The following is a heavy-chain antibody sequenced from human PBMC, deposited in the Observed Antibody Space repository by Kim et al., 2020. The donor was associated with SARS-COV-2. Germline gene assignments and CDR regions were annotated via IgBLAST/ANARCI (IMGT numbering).Heavy chain of an antibody. Sequence: SETLSLTCAVYGGSFSGYYWSWIRQPPGKGLEWIGEINHSGSTNYNPSLKSRVTISVDTSKNQFSLKLSSVTAADTAVYYCALGWYFDLRGFDPWGQGTLVTVSS. V-gene: IGHV4-34*01. CDR1: GGSFSGYY. D-gene: IGHD3-9*01. CDR3: ALGWYFDLRGFDP. J-gene: IGHJ5*02. CDR2: INHSGST.